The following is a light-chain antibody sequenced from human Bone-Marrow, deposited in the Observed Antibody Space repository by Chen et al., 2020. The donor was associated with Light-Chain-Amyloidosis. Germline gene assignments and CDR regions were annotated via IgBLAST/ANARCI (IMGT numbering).Light chain of an antibody. J-gene: IGLJ3*02. CDR3: QVWDRSSDRPV. Sequence: SYVLTPPSSVSVAPGQTATIACGGNNIGSTSVHWYQQTPGQAPRLVVYDDSDRPSGIPERLSGSNSGNTATLTISRVEAGDEADYCCQVWDRSSDRPVFGGGTKLTGL. CDR1: NIGSTS. V-gene: IGLV3-21*02. CDR2: DDS.